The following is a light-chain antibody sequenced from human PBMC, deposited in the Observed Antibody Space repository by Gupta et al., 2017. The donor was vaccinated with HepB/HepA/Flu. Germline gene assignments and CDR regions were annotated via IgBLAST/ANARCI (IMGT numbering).Light chain of an antibody. CDR1: QSVSSY. V-gene: IGKV3-11*01. J-gene: IGKJ4*01. CDR2: DTS. CDR3: QQSYDWPLP. Sequence: EIVLTQSPATLSLSPGERVTLSCRTSQSVSSYLAWYQQKPGQAPRLLIYDTSNSATGIPARFSGSGSGTDFTLTINSLEPEDFAVYYCQQSYDWPLPFGGGTRMEIK.